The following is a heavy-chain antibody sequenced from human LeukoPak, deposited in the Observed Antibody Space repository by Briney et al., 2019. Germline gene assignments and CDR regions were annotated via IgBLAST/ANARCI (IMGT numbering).Heavy chain of an antibody. CDR2: IISSGSII. J-gene: IGHJ4*02. CDR3: ASGPFYYFDY. D-gene: IGHD3-3*01. V-gene: IGHV3-48*03. CDR1: GFTFISFE. Sequence: GGSLRLSCAASGFTFISFEMNWVRQAPGKGLEWVSYIISSGSIIYYADSVKGRFTISRDNAKNSLYLQMNSLRAEDTAVYYCASGPFYYFDYWGQGTLVTVSS.